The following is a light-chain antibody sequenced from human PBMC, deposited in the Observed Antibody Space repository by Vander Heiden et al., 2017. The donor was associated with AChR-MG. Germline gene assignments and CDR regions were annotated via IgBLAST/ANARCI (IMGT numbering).Light chain of an antibody. J-gene: IGLJ3*02. CDR3: AAWDDSLNGEV. Sequence: QSLLTQPPSASGTPGQRVTISCSGANSASVNWYQQFPGTAPKLLIYDTNQRPSGVPDRFSGSKSGTSASLAISGLQADDEADYHCAAWDDSLNGEVFGGGTRLTVL. V-gene: IGLV1-44*01. CDR2: DTN. CDR1: NSAS.